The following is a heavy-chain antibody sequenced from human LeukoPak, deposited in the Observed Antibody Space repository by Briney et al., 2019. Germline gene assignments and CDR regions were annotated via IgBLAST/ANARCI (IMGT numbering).Heavy chain of an antibody. J-gene: IGHJ4*02. V-gene: IGHV4-34*01. D-gene: IGHD2-2*01. CDR1: GGSFSGYY. Sequence: PSETLSLTCAVYGGSFSGYYWSWIRQPPGKGLEWIGEINHSGSTNYNPSLKSRVTISVDTSKNQFSLKLSSVTAADTAAYYCARGGYCSSTSCYRSVLGGYWGQGTLVTVSS. CDR2: INHSGST. CDR3: ARGGYCSSTSCYRSVLGGY.